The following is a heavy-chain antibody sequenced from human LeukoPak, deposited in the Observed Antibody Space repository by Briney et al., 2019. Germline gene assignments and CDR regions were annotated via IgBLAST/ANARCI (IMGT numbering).Heavy chain of an antibody. D-gene: IGHD6-13*01. CDR2: IYHRGST. CDR3: AREAAAGTAFDI. J-gene: IGHJ3*02. Sequence: SETLSLSCNVSGYSISSGYYWGWIRQPPGKGLEWIGSIYHRGSTYYNPSLKSRVTTSVDTSKNQFSLKVRSVTAADTAVYYCAREAAAGTAFDIWGQGTMVTVSS. CDR1: GYSISSGYY. V-gene: IGHV4-38-2*02.